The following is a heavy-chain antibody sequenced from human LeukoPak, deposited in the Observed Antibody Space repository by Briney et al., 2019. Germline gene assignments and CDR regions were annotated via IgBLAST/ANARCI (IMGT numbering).Heavy chain of an antibody. J-gene: IGHJ4*01. D-gene: IGHD3-16*01. Sequence: PGGSLRLSCAASGFAFNTYWMTWVRQAPGKGLEWVANINLDGNEVHYVDSLKDRFTISRDNARNSLYLQMSSLRAEETAVYYWAGGGHDFVHWGHGTLVTVSS. CDR3: AGGGHDFVH. V-gene: IGHV3-7*01. CDR1: GFAFNTYW. CDR2: INLDGNEV.